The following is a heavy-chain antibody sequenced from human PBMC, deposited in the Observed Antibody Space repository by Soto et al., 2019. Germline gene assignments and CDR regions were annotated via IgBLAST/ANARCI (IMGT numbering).Heavy chain of an antibody. D-gene: IGHD6-13*01. V-gene: IGHV4-39*01. CDR1: GGSISSTNFY. CDR3: ARHSGTYSSSWFAS. Sequence: PSETLSLTCTVSGGSISSTNFYWGWIRQPPGKGLEWIGSIYYGGSTSHNPSLKSRVTIFLDTSKNHFSLRLTSVTAADTAVYYCARHSGTYSSSWFASWGQGTLVTVSS. CDR2: IYYGGST. J-gene: IGHJ5*01.